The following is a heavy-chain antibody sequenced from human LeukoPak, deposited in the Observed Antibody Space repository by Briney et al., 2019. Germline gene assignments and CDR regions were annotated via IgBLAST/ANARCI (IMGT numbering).Heavy chain of an antibody. CDR1: GGSISNYF. CDR3: ARGGEFGDFTDV. J-gene: IGHJ6*03. V-gene: IGHV4-59*01. CDR2: ISDSVNT. Sequence: SETLSLTCTVSGGSISNYFWSWIRQSPGKELEWRGYISDSVNTNYNPSLKSRVTMSVDPSNNQFSLKLTSVTAADTAVYSCARGGEFGDFTDVWGKGTTVTVSS. D-gene: IGHD3-10*01.